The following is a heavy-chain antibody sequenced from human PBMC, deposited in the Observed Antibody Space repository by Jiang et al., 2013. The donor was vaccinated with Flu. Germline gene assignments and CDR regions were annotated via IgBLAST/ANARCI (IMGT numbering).Heavy chain of an antibody. CDR1: TFTSCG. J-gene: IGHJ4*02. CDR2: ISAYNGNX. CDR3: ARKVAAAGGYFDY. V-gene: IGHV1-18*01. Sequence: TFTSCGISWVRQAPGQGLEWMGWISAYNGNXNYAXKVQGRVTMTTDTSTSTAYMELRSLRSDDTAVYYCARKVAAAGGYFDYWGQGTLVTVSS. D-gene: IGHD6-13*01.